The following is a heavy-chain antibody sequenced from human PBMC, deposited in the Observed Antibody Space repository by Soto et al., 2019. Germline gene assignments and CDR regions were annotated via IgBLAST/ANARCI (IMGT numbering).Heavy chain of an antibody. J-gene: IGHJ4*02. D-gene: IGHD3-22*01. CDR3: ARGWGYDSTDYYYAY. V-gene: IGHV1-69*01. CDR1: GGSFNRHT. CDR2: IIPIFGTA. Sequence: QVKLVQSGAEVRKPGSSVRVSCKASGGSFNRHTISWVRQAPGQGLEWMGGIIPIFGTANHAQKFQGRVTIIADESTSTVYMEVSSLRSDDTAIYYCARGWGYDSTDYYYAYWGQGTLVIVSS.